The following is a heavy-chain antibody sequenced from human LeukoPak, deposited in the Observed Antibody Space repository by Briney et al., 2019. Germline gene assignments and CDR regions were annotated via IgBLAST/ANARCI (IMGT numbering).Heavy chain of an antibody. CDR1: GGSISSYY. CDR3: ARGIMRGGYYYYYYYMDV. V-gene: IGHV4-59*01. J-gene: IGHJ6*03. Sequence: SGTLSLTCTVSGGSISSYYWSWIRQPPGKGLEWIGYIYYSGSTNYNPSLKSRVTISVDTSKNQFSLKLSSVTAADTAVYYCARGIMRGGYYYYYYYMDVWGKGTTVTASS. D-gene: IGHD2-15*01. CDR2: IYYSGST.